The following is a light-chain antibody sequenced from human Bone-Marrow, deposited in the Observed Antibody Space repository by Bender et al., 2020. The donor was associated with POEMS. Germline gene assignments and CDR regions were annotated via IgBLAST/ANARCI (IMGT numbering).Light chain of an antibody. CDR2: SSH. CDR3: AVWDDSLNGWV. CDR1: SSNIGAHA. V-gene: IGLV1-44*01. J-gene: IGLJ3*02. Sequence: QSVLTQPPSASGTPGQRVTISCSGGSSNIGAHAVNWYQHLPGTAPKLLICSSHRRPSEVPDRFSGSRSGTPASLAISGLQSEDEADYYCAVWDDSLNGWVFGGGTKLTVL.